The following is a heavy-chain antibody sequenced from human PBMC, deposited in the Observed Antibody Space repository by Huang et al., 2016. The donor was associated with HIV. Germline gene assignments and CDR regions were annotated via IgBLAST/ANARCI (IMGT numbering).Heavy chain of an antibody. CDR2: INQSGST. J-gene: IGHJ4*02. CDR3: ARGIDY. CDR1: DGSLSGYY. V-gene: IGHV4-34*01. Sequence: QVQVQQWGAGLLKPSETLSLNCAVSDGSLSGYYLTWIRQSPGKGLEWIGEINQSGSTNYNPSPKSRVTMSVDTSKNHFSLQVKSLTAADTAVYYCARGIDYWGQGTLVIISS.